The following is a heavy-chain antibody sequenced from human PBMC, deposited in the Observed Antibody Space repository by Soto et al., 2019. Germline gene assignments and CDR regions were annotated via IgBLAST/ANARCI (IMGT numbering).Heavy chain of an antibody. CDR3: ARGATYYDFWSGYYGTLFDY. J-gene: IGHJ4*02. Sequence: SETLSLTCAVYGGSFSGYYWTWIRQPPGTGLEWIGEINHSGSTNYNPSLKSRVTISVDTSKNQFSLKLTSVTAADTAVYYCARGATYYDFWSGYYGTLFDYWGQGTLVTVSS. V-gene: IGHV4-34*01. CDR2: INHSGST. D-gene: IGHD3-3*01. CDR1: GGSFSGYY.